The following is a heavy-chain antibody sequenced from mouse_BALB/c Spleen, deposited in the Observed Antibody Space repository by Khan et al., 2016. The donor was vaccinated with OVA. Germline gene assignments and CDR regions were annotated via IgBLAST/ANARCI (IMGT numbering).Heavy chain of an antibody. CDR3: ARFTTATGNYYVMDY. D-gene: IGHD1-2*01. Sequence: QVQLKQSGLGLVAPSQSLSITCTVSGFSLTYYGVNWVRQPPGKGLEWLGVIWGDGATNHHSGLKSRLSITTDTSNNQTLLIQNSLPTDDTATYYCARFTTATGNYYVMDYWGQGTSVTVSS. V-gene: IGHV2-3*01. J-gene: IGHJ4*01. CDR1: GFSLTYYG. CDR2: IWGDGAT.